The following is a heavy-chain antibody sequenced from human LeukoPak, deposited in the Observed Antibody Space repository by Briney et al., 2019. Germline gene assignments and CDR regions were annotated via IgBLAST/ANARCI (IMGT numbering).Heavy chain of an antibody. CDR3: ARIHRYCSGGACYVLDN. CDR1: GGSISSYY. CDR2: IYYSGST. V-gene: IGHV4-59*01. J-gene: IGHJ4*02. Sequence: SETLSLTCTVSGGSISSYYWSWIRQPPGKGLQWIGYIYYSGSTNYNPSFKSRITISVDTSRNQFSLQLSSVTAADTAVYYCARIHRYCSGGACYVLDNWGQGTLVAVSS. D-gene: IGHD2-15*01.